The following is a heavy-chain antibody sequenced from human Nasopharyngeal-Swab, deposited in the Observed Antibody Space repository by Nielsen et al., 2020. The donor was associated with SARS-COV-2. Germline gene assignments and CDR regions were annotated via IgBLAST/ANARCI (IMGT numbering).Heavy chain of an antibody. CDR1: GGSISSGGYY. Sequence: LRLSCTVSGGSISSGGYYWSWIRQHPGKGLEWIGYIYYSGSTYYNPSLKSRVTISVDTSKNQFSLKLSSVTAADTAVYYCARDQFARVPAATYYYYGMDVWGQGTTVTVSS. J-gene: IGHJ6*02. V-gene: IGHV4-31*03. D-gene: IGHD2-2*01. CDR2: IYYSGST. CDR3: ARDQFARVPAATYYYYGMDV.